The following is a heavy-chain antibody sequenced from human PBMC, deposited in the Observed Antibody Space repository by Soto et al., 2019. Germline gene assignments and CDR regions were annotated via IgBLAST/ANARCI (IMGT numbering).Heavy chain of an antibody. V-gene: IGHV1-46*01. J-gene: IGHJ6*03. CDR1: GYTFTSYY. Sequence: GASVKVSCKASGYTFTSYYMHWVRQAPGQGLEWMGIINPSGGSTSYAQKFQGRVTMTRNTSISTAYMELSSLRSEDTAVYYCARGRRVAAGYYYYMDVWGKGTTVTVSS. CDR2: INPSGGST. CDR3: ARGRRVAAGYYYYMDV. D-gene: IGHD2-15*01.